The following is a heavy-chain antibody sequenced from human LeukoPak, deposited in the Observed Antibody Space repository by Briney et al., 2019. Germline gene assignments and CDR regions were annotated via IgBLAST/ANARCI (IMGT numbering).Heavy chain of an antibody. CDR3: MRESALPH. CDR2: INAGNGNT. CDR1: GYTFTSYG. J-gene: IGHJ4*02. V-gene: IGHV1-3*01. Sequence: GASVKVSCKASGYTFTSYGMQWVRQAPGQGLEWMGWINAGNGNTKYSQKFQDRVTITRDTSASTAYMELSSLRSEDTAVYYCMRESALPHWGQGTLVTVSS.